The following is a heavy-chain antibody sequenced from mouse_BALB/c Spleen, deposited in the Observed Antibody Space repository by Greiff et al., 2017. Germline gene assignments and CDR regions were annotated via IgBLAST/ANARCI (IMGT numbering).Heavy chain of an antibody. CDR1: GYSFTSYY. V-gene: IGHV1-28*01. CDR3: ANYDDAMDY. CDR2: IDPFNGGT. J-gene: IGHJ4*01. D-gene: IGHD2-4*01. Sequence: EVQLQQSGPELMKPGASVKISCKASGYSFTSYYMHWVKQSHGKSLEWIGYIDPFNGGTSYNQKFKGTATLTVDKSSSTAYMHLSSLTSEDSAVYYCANYDDAMDYWGQGTSVTVSS.